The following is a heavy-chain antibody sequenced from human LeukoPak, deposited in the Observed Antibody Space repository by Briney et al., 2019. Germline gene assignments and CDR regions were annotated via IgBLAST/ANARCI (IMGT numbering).Heavy chain of an antibody. CDR3: ARDRSTQLYGPLDY. D-gene: IGHD6-6*01. J-gene: IGHJ4*02. Sequence: GRSLRLPCAASGFTFSSYAMHWVRQAPGKGLEWVAVISYDGSNKYYADSVKGRFTISRDNSKNTLYLQMNSLRAEDTAVYYCARDRSTQLYGPLDYWGQGTLVTVSS. CDR2: ISYDGSNK. CDR1: GFTFSSYA. V-gene: IGHV3-30-3*01.